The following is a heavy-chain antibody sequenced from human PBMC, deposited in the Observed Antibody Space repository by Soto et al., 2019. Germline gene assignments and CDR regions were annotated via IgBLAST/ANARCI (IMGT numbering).Heavy chain of an antibody. Sequence: GASVKVSCKVSGYTLTELSMHWVRQAPGKGLEWMGGSDPEDGETIYAQKFQVRVTMTEDTSTDTAYMELSSLRSEDTAVYYCATVESGSYYFDYWGQGTLVTVSS. CDR1: GYTLTELS. CDR3: ATVESGSYYFDY. V-gene: IGHV1-24*01. CDR2: SDPEDGET. J-gene: IGHJ4*02. D-gene: IGHD1-26*01.